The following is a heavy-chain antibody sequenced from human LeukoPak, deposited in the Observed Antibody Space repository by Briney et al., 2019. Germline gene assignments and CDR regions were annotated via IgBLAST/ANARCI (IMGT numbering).Heavy chain of an antibody. CDR3: ARGGNSGYDLYDGFDI. CDR2: ISYDGSNK. D-gene: IGHD5-12*01. CDR1: GFTFSSYA. V-gene: IGHV3-30*14. J-gene: IGHJ3*02. Sequence: GGSLRLSCAASGFTFSSYAMHWVRQAPGKGLEWVAVISYDGSNKYYADSVKGRFTISRDNSKNTLYLQMNSLRAEDTAVYYCARGGNSGYDLYDGFDIWGQGTMVTVSS.